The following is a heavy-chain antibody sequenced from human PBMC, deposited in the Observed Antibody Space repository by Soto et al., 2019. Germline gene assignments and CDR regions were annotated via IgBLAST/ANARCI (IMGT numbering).Heavy chain of an antibody. CDR2: IIPILGIA. CDR1: GGTFSSYT. V-gene: IGHV1-69*02. D-gene: IGHD3-22*01. Sequence: QVQLVQSGAEVKKPGSSVKVSCKASGGTFSSYTISWVRQAPGQGLEWMGRIIPILGIANYAQKFQGRVTITADKSTSRVYMELSSLRSEDTAVYYCARVPTGTLEVTMSDYWGQGTLVTVSS. J-gene: IGHJ4*02. CDR3: ARVPTGTLEVTMSDY.